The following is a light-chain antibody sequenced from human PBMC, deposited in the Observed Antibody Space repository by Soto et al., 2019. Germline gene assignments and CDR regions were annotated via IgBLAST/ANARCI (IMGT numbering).Light chain of an antibody. J-gene: IGKJ1*01. V-gene: IGKV3-20*01. Sequence: EILLTQYPGTLSLSPGERATLSCRASPSVSGSKLAWYQQKPGQDPRLVIYGASSRATGIPDRFSGSGSGTDFTLTISRLEPEDFAVYYCKQYGSFGQGTKV. CDR3: KQYGS. CDR1: PSVSGSK. CDR2: GAS.